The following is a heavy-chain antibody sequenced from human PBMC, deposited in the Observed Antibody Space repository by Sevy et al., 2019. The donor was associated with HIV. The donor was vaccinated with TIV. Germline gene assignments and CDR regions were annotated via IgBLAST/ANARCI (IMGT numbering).Heavy chain of an antibody. CDR2: IYYSGST. CDR3: ARLKGLRFLVWFDP. Sequence: SETLSLTCTVSGGSISSSSYYWGWIRQRPGKGLEWSGSIYYSGSTYYNPSLKSRVTISVDTSKNQFSLKLSSVTAADTAVYYCARLKGLRFLVWFDPWGQGTLVTVSS. V-gene: IGHV4-39*01. J-gene: IGHJ5*02. D-gene: IGHD3-3*01. CDR1: GGSISSSSYY.